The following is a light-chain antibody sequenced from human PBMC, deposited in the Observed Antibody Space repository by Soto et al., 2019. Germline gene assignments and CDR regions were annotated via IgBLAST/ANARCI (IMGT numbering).Light chain of an antibody. V-gene: IGLV2-14*01. Sequence: QSVLTQPASVSGSPGQSITISCTGTSRYVGGYDYVSWYQLHPGKAPKLMVFEVSNRPSGVSYRFSGSKSGNTASLTISGLQAEDEADYFCSSYSISTAYLFGTGTKVTVL. CDR3: SSYSISTAYL. CDR1: SRYVGGYDY. CDR2: EVS. J-gene: IGLJ1*01.